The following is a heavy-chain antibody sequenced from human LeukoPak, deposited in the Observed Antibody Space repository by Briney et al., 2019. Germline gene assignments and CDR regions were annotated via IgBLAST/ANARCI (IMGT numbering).Heavy chain of an antibody. CDR3: AKGDYGDSEDTKAYYMDV. CDR2: ISGSGGST. D-gene: IGHD4-17*01. Sequence: GGSLRLSCAASGFTFSSYAMSWVRQAPGKGLEWVSAISGSGGSTYYADSVKGRFTISRDNSKNTLYLQMNSLRAEDTAVYYCAKGDYGDSEDTKAYYMDVWGKGTTVTVSS. J-gene: IGHJ6*03. V-gene: IGHV3-23*01. CDR1: GFTFSSYA.